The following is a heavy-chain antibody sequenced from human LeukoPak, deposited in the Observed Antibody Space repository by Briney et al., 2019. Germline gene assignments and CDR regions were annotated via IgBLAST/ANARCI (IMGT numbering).Heavy chain of an antibody. J-gene: IGHJ4*02. V-gene: IGHV3-23*01. CDR1: GFTFSSYA. CDR2: ISGSGGST. D-gene: IGHD3-10*01. CDR3: AKDRPYYYGSGSYHPDVDY. Sequence: QPGGSLRLSCAASGFTFSSYAMSWVRQAPGKGLEWASAISGSGGSTYYADSVKGRFTISRDNSKNTLYLQMNSLRAEDTAVYYCAKDRPYYYGSGSYHPDVDYWGQGTLVTVSS.